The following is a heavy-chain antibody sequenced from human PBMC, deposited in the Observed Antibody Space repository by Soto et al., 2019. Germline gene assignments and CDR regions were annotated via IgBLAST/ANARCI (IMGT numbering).Heavy chain of an antibody. Sequence: EVQLLESEGGAVQPGGSLRLSCAASGFTFSAYAMSWVRQAPGKGLQWVSGVGGSDTDKHYADSVRGRFTVSRDNFKNTLYLQMNSLRADDTAVYYCAKDATAVNGVWDPFDMWGQGTEVSVSS. V-gene: IGHV3-23*01. CDR1: GFTFSAYA. D-gene: IGHD2-8*01. J-gene: IGHJ3*02. CDR2: VGGSDTDK. CDR3: AKDATAVNGVWDPFDM.